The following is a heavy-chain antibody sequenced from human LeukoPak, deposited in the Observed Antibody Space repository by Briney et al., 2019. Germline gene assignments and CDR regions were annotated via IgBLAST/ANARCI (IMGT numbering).Heavy chain of an antibody. CDR2: ISNSGSTR. Sequence: GGSLRLSCEDSGFTFGSNDMNWVRQAPGKGLEWVLYISNSGSTRYYADSVKGRFTISRDNAKNSLYLQMNSLRAEDTAVYYCARDLQFYYDSSGYYYPSHYFDYWGQGTLVTVSS. CDR3: ARDLQFYYDSSGYYYPSHYFDY. D-gene: IGHD3-22*01. CDR1: GFTFGSND. J-gene: IGHJ4*02. V-gene: IGHV3-48*03.